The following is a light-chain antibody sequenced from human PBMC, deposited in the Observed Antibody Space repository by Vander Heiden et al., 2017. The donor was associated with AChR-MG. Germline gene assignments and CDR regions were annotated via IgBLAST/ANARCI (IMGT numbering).Light chain of an antibody. CDR2: DVN. J-gene: IGLJ1*01. V-gene: IGLV2-14*01. Sequence: QSALTQPASVSGSPGPSITISCTGTSSDVGGYNYVYWYQQHPGKSPKLMIYDVNNRPSGVSNRFSGSKSGNTASLTISGLQAEDGADYYCSSYTSSSTLYVFGTGTKVTVL. CDR3: SSYTSSSTLYV. CDR1: SSDVGGYNY.